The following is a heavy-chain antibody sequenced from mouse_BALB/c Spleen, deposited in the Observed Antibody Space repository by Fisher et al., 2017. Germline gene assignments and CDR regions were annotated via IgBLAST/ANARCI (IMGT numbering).Heavy chain of an antibody. V-gene: IGHV1-84*01. J-gene: IGHJ4*01. Sequence: DKFKGKATLTVDKSSSTAYMQLSSLTSEDSAVYFCARGSGYEMDYWGQGTSVTVSS. CDR3: ARGSGYEMDY. D-gene: IGHD3-1*01.